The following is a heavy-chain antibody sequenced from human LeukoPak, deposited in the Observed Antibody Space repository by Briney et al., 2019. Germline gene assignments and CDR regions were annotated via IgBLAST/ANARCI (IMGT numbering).Heavy chain of an antibody. V-gene: IGHV3-15*01. CDR3: TTLTQSVPAAQLGNDY. CDR2: IKSKTDGGTT. J-gene: IGHJ4*02. CDR1: GFTFSNAW. Sequence: GGSLRLSCAASGFTFSNAWMSWVRQAPGKGLEWVGRIKSKTDGGTTDYAAPVKGRFTISRDDSKNTLYLQVNSLKTEDTAVYYCTTLTQSVPAAQLGNDYWGQGTLVTVSS. D-gene: IGHD2-2*01.